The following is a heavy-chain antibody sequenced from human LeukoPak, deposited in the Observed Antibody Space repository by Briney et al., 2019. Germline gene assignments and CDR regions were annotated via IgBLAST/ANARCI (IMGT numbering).Heavy chain of an antibody. CDR3: ARVDIVVVTAHDAFDI. CDR2: IYYSGST. J-gene: IGHJ3*02. D-gene: IGHD2-21*02. CDR1: GGSISSSSYY. V-gene: IGHV4-39*01. Sequence: SETLSLTCTVSGGSISSSSYYWGWIRQPPGKGLEWIGSIYYSGSTYYNPSLKSRVTISVDTSKNQFSLKLSSVTAADTAVYYCARVDIVVVTAHDAFDIWGQGTMVTVSS.